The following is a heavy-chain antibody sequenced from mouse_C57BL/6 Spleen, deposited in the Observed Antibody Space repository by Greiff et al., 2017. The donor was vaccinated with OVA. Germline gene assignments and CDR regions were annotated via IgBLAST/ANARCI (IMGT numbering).Heavy chain of an antibody. J-gene: IGHJ3*01. V-gene: IGHV1-55*01. CDR1: GYTFTSYW. CDR3: ARVRYDYDLFAY. CDR2: IYPGSGST. Sequence: QVQLKESGAELVKPGASVKMSCKASGYTFTSYWITWVKQRPGQGLEWIGDIYPGSGSTNYNEKFKSTATLTVDTSSSTAYMQLSSLTSEASAVYYCARVRYDYDLFAYWGQGTLVTVSA. D-gene: IGHD2-4*01.